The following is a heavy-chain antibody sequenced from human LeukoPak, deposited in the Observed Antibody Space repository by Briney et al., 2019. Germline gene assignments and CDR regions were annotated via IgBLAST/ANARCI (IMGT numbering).Heavy chain of an antibody. CDR2: INRDGSST. V-gene: IGHV3-74*01. CDR1: GFIFNTHW. CDR3: VRDVRGVVGDYYYMDV. Sequence: GGSLRLSCVASGFIFNTHWMHWVRHAPGKGLVWVSRINRDGSSTTYADSVRGRFTISRDNAKNTLYLQMNSLRAEDTSVYYCVRDVRGVVGDYYYMDVWGKGTTVTVSS. D-gene: IGHD2-2*01. J-gene: IGHJ6*03.